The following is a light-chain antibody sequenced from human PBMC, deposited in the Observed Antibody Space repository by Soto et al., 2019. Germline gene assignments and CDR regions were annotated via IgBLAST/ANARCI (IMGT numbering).Light chain of an antibody. V-gene: IGLV2-14*01. CDR1: SSDVGGYNY. Sequence: QSALTQPASVSGSPGQSITISCTGTSSDVGGYNYFSWYQQHPGKAPKLMIYEVSNRPSGVSNRFSGSKSGNTASLTISGLPAEDEADYYCSSYTSRSTLDYVFGSGTKLTVL. J-gene: IGLJ1*01. CDR2: EVS. CDR3: SSYTSRSTLDYV.